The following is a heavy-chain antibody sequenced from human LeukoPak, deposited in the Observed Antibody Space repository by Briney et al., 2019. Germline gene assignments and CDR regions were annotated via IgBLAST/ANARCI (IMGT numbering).Heavy chain of an antibody. CDR1: GFTFSSYS. J-gene: IGHJ4*02. V-gene: IGHV3-21*01. CDR2: ISGSSSYI. CDR3: AREYSSSSYFDY. Sequence: PGGSLRLSCAASGFTFSSYSMNWVCQAPGKGLEWVSSISGSSSYIYYADSVKGRFTISRDNAKNSLYLQMNSLRAEDTAVYYCAREYSSSSYFDYWGQGTLVTVSS. D-gene: IGHD6-6*01.